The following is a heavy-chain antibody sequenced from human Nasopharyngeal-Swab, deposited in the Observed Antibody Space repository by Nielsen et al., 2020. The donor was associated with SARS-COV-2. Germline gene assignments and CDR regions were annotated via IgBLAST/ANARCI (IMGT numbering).Heavy chain of an antibody. Sequence: GGSLRLSCAASGFTFSDYSMSWVRQAPGKGLEWVSAISGSGGSTYYADSVKGRFTISRDNSKNTLYLQMNSLRAEDTAMYYCARGGEYSYLDFDYWGQGTLVTVSS. D-gene: IGHD5-18*01. CDR3: ARGGEYSYLDFDY. CDR2: ISGSGGST. V-gene: IGHV3-23*01. J-gene: IGHJ4*02. CDR1: GFTFSDYS.